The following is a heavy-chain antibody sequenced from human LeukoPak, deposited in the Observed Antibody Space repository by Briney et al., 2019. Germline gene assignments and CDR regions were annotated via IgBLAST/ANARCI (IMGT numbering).Heavy chain of an antibody. Sequence: GGSLRLSCAASGFTFSSYGMNWVRQGPGRGLEWVSAISGSGGSTYYADSVKGRFTISRDNAKNSLYLQMNSLRAEDTAVYYCARDWSRTNCYGCADYFDYWGQGTLVTVSS. D-gene: IGHD2-2*01. CDR2: ISGSGGST. J-gene: IGHJ4*02. CDR1: GFTFSSYG. V-gene: IGHV3-23*01. CDR3: ARDWSRTNCYGCADYFDY.